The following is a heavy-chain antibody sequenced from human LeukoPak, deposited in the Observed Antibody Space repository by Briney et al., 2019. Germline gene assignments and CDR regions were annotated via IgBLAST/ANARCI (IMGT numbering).Heavy chain of an antibody. CDR1: GFTFSSYA. J-gene: IGHJ4*02. V-gene: IGHV3-23*01. CDR2: ISGSGGST. CDR3: AKVAAYYYRSGSYGY. Sequence: PGGSLRLSCAASGFTFSSYAMSWVRQAPGKGLEWVSVISGSGGSTYYGDSVKGRFTISRDNSKNTLFLQMNSLRAEDTAVYYCAKVAAYYYRSGSYGYWGQETLVTVSS. D-gene: IGHD3-10*01.